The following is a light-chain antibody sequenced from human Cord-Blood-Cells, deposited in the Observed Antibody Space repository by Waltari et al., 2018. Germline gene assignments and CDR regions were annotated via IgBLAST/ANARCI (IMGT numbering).Light chain of an antibody. CDR2: EGS. Sequence: QSALTQPASVSGSPGQSITISCTGTSSDGGSYNLVSWYQQHPGKDPKLMIYEGSKRPSGVSNRFSGSKSANTASLTISGLQAEDEADYYCCSYAGSSTNVVFGGGTKLTVL. CDR1: SSDGGSYNL. CDR3: CSYAGSSTNVV. V-gene: IGLV2-23*01. J-gene: IGLJ2*01.